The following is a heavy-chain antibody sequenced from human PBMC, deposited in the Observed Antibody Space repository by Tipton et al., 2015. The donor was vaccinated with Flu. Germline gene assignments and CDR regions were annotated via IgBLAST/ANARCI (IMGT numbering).Heavy chain of an antibody. CDR2: IKYGGSTI. V-gene: IGHV3-7*01. CDR3: TRRLVED. CDR1: GFIFNDYW. J-gene: IGHJ4*02. Sequence: SLRLSCAASGFIFNDYWMAWVRQAPGKGLEWVANIKYGGSTIYYLDSVKGRFTISRDNAKTTLYLQMNNLRVEDTAMYYCTRRLVEDWGQGTQVTVSS.